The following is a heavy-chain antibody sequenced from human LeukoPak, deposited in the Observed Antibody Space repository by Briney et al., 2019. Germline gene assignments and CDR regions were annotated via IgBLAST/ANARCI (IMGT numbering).Heavy chain of an antibody. CDR3: ARHHYGSGNYPEY. D-gene: IGHD3-10*01. CDR2: IYYSGST. CDR1: GASISSGDYY. V-gene: IGHV4-31*03. J-gene: IGHJ4*02. Sequence: SQTRSLTCTVSGASISSGDYYWSWIRQHPGKCLEWIGYIYYSGSTYYNPSLKSRLTISVDTSKNQFSLKLSSVTAADTAVYYCARHHYGSGNYPEYWGQGTLVTLSS.